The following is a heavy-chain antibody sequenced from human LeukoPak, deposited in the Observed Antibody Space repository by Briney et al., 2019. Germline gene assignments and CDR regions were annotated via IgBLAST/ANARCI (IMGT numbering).Heavy chain of an antibody. Sequence: GGSLRLSCAASGFTFSSHWISWVRQAPGKGLEWVAHINQDGSQKYYVDSVKGRFTISRDNAKNSLYLQMSNLRAEDTAVYFCARGGGLDVWGQGATVTVSS. J-gene: IGHJ6*02. CDR2: INQDGSQK. D-gene: IGHD3-16*01. CDR1: GFTFSSHW. CDR3: ARGGGLDV. V-gene: IGHV3-7*03.